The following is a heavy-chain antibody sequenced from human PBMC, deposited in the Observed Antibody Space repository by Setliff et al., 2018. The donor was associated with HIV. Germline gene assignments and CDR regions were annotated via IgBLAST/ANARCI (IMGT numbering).Heavy chain of an antibody. CDR3: ARGLQYYDSGSYSEDY. D-gene: IGHD3-10*01. Sequence: PSETLSLTCALYGGSFSGYYWSWIRQPPGKGLEWIGEINHSGSGNYNPSLTSRVTISLDTSKNQFSLKLSSVTAADTAVHYCARGLQYYDSGSYSEDYWGQGTLVTVSS. CDR1: GGSFSGYY. J-gene: IGHJ4*02. V-gene: IGHV4-34*01. CDR2: INHSGSG.